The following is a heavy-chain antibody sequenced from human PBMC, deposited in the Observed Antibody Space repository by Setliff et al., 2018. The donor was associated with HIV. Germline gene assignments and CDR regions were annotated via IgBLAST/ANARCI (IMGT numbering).Heavy chain of an antibody. CDR3: ATDPGYSSTWYSESFQH. Sequence: ASVKVSCKISGYTLTELSIHWVRQAPGKGLEWMANFDPEDGETFYAQKFQGRLTMTEDTSTDTAYMELSSLRSDDTAMYSCATDPGYSSTWYSESFQHWGQGTVVTVSS. V-gene: IGHV1-24*01. CDR2: FDPEDGET. D-gene: IGHD6-13*01. J-gene: IGHJ1*01. CDR1: GYTLTELS.